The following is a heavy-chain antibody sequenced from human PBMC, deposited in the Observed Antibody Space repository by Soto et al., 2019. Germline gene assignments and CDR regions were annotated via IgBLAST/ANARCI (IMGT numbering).Heavy chain of an antibody. D-gene: IGHD3-16*01. Sequence: PSETLSLTCTVSGDSLRGYSWSWIRQPPGKGLEWIGYVYSGGGTNYSPSFMGRVSISVDTSKNQFSLKLSSVTAADTAVYYCARHWGFWADYWGQGTLVTVSS. CDR2: VYSGGGT. V-gene: IGHV4-59*08. CDR3: ARHWGFWADY. J-gene: IGHJ4*02. CDR1: GDSLRGYS.